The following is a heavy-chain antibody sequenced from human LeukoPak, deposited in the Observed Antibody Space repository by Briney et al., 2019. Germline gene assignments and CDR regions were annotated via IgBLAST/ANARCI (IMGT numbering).Heavy chain of an antibody. CDR2: ISGSGGST. V-gene: IGHV3-23*01. CDR1: GFTFSSYA. CDR3: ARGSGWYGGY. D-gene: IGHD6-19*01. Sequence: PGGSLRLSCAASGFTFSSYAMSWVRQAPGKGLEWVSAISGSGGSTYYADSVKGRFTVSRDNSKNTLYPQMNSLRAEDTAVYYCARGSGWYGGYWGQGTLVTVSS. J-gene: IGHJ4*02.